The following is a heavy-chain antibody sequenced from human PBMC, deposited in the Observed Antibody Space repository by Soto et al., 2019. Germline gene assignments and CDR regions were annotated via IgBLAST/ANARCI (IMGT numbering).Heavy chain of an antibody. D-gene: IGHD6-19*01. CDR2: INHSGST. CDR1: GGSFSGYY. V-gene: IGHV4-34*01. CDR3: ARGLSSGWYVFDYCYGMDV. Sequence: PSETLSLTCAVYGGSFSGYYWSWIRQPPGKGLEWIGEINHSGSTNYNPSLKSRVTISVDTSKNQFSLKLSSVTAADTAVYYCARGLSSGWYVFDYCYGMDVWGQGTTVTVSS. J-gene: IGHJ6*02.